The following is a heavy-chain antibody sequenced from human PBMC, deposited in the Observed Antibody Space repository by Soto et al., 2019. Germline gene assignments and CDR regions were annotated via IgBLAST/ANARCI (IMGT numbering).Heavy chain of an antibody. J-gene: IGHJ6*02. CDR1: GGSISSGGYY. V-gene: IGHV4-31*03. CDR2: IYYSGST. Sequence: SETLSLTCTVSGGSISSGGYYWSWIRQHPGKGLEWIGYIYYSGSTYYNPSLKSRVTISVDTSKNQFSLKLSSVTAADTAVYYCARDVGYCSSTSCPQDYYYGMDVWGQGTTVTVS. D-gene: IGHD2-2*01. CDR3: ARDVGYCSSTSCPQDYYYGMDV.